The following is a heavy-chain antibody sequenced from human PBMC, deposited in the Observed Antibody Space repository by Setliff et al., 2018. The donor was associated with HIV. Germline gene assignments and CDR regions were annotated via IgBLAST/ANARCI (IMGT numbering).Heavy chain of an antibody. V-gene: IGHV4-61*02. J-gene: IGHJ4*02. Sequence: TLSLTCTVSGASISSGNYFWTWIRQPAGKGLEWVGRIYKSGSSNANPSLKSRVTMSVDTSRNQFSLTLKSVTAADTAVYYCARADCTSTSCFFGLGGGFFDSWGRGALVTVSS. CDR1: GASISSGNYF. D-gene: IGHD2-2*01. CDR2: IYKSGSS. CDR3: ARADCTSTSCFFGLGGGFFDS.